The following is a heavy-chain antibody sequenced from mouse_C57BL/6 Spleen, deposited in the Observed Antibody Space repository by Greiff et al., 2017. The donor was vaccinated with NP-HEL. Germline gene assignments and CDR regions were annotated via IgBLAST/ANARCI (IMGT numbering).Heavy chain of an antibody. V-gene: IGHV1-54*01. J-gene: IGHJ4*01. Sequence: VQLQESGAELVRPGTSVKVSCKASGYAFTNYLIEWVKQRPGQGLEWIGVINPGSGGTNYNEKFKGKATLTADKSCSTAYMQLSSLTSEDSAVYCCARGDYGLYAMDYWGQGTSVTVSS. CDR3: ARGDYGLYAMDY. D-gene: IGHD1-1*01. CDR1: GYAFTNYL. CDR2: INPGSGGT.